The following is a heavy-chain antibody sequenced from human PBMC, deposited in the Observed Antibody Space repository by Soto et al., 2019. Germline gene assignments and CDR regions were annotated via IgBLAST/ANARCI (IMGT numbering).Heavy chain of an antibody. CDR3: AIDLWWYTH. Sequence: EVQLLESGGGLVQPGGSLRLSCTASGFTFSDHAMTWVRQAPGKGLEWLSGISGGGSGAYYADSVKGRFTVSRANSNNTLFLQMDSLRVEDTAVYYFAIDLWWYTHWGKGTLVTVSS. D-gene: IGHD2-15*01. J-gene: IGHJ4*02. V-gene: IGHV3-23*01. CDR2: ISGGGSGA. CDR1: GFTFSDHA.